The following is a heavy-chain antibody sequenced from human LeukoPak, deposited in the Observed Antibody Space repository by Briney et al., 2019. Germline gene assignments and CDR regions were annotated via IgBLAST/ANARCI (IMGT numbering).Heavy chain of an antibody. CDR3: AHIAGYSSGWSPFDY. V-gene: IGHV2-5*01. D-gene: IGHD6-19*01. CDR1: GFSLSTSGVG. Sequence: SGPTLVKPTQTLTLTCTFSGFSLSTSGVGVGWIRQPPGKALGWLALIYWNDDKRYSPSLKSRLTITKDTSKNQVVLTMTNMDPVDTATYYCAHIAGYSSGWSPFDYWGQGTLVTVSS. CDR2: IYWNDDK. J-gene: IGHJ4*02.